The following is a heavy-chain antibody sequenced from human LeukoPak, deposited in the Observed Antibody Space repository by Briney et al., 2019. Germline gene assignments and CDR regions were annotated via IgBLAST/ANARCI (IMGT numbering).Heavy chain of an antibody. CDR2: INPNSGGT. V-gene: IGHV1-2*04. CDR3: AKGLLYSSEIFIAY. D-gene: IGHD6-19*01. Sequence: ASVKVSCKASGYTFTGYYMHWVRQAPGQGLEWMGWINPNSGGTNYAQKFQGWVTMTRDTSISTAYMELSRLRSDDTAVYYCAKGLLYSSEIFIAYWGQGTLVTVSS. J-gene: IGHJ4*02. CDR1: GYTFTGYY.